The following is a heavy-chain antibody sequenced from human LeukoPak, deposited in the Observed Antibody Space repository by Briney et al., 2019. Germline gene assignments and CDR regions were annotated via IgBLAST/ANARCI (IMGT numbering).Heavy chain of an antibody. CDR2: TRNKANSYTT. V-gene: IGHV3-72*01. J-gene: IGHJ1*01. Sequence: PGGSLRLSCAASGFTFSDHYMDWVRQAPGKGLEWVGRTRNKANSYTTEYAASVKGRFTISRDDSKNSLYLQMNSLRAEDTAVYYCARGERYFQHWGQGTLVTVSS. CDR3: ARGERYFQH. CDR1: GFTFSDHY.